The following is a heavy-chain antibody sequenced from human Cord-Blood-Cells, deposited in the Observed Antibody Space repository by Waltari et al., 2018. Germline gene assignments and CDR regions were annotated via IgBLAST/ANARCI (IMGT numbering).Heavy chain of an antibody. Sequence: QVQLVQSGAEVKKPGASVKVACKASGYTFTGYYTHWVRQAPGQGLEWMGWINPNSGGTNYAQKFQGRVTMTRDTSISTAYMELSRLRSDDTAVYYCARVRGGSPAAITYWCQGTLVTVSS. CDR2: INPNSGGT. CDR3: ARVRGGSPAAITY. V-gene: IGHV1-2*02. J-gene: IGHJ4*02. CDR1: GYTFTGYY. D-gene: IGHD2-2*02.